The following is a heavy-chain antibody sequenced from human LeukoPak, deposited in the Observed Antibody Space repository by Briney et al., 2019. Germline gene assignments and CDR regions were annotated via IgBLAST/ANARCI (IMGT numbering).Heavy chain of an antibody. J-gene: IGHJ4*02. Sequence: GGSLRLSCAASGFTFSIYSMNWVRQAPGKGLEWVSSISSSSSYIYYADSVKGRFTISRDNSKNTLYLQMNSLRAEDTAVYYCAKDQWYESYGGAFDYWGQGTLVTVSS. D-gene: IGHD1-26*01. CDR2: ISSSSSYI. CDR3: AKDQWYESYGGAFDY. V-gene: IGHV3-21*04. CDR1: GFTFSIYS.